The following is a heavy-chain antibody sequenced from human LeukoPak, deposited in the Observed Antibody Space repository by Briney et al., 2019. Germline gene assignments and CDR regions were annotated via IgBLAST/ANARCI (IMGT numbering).Heavy chain of an antibody. D-gene: IGHD3-16*01. CDR3: AKEGVLVGVNHVDY. CDR2: ISGSRGGT. Sequence: GGSLRLSCAASGFTFSNYAMSWVRQAPGKGLEWVSAISGSRGGTHYADSVKGRFTISRDNSKNTLYLQMNSLRAEETAVYHCAKEGVLVGVNHVDYWGQGTLVTLSS. V-gene: IGHV3-23*01. CDR1: GFTFSNYA. J-gene: IGHJ4*02.